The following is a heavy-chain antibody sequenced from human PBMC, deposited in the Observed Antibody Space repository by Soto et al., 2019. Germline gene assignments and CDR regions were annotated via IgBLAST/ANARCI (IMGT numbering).Heavy chain of an antibody. Sequence: GGSLTLSCAASGFPFSHYWMHWGRQTQGKGLVWVSRINPAGTITNYADSVEGRFTISRDNADSALFLQMNSLSAEDTAIYYCTSDTFGLRDTWGQGTLVTVSS. CDR1: GFPFSHYW. D-gene: IGHD3-16*01. CDR2: INPAGTIT. V-gene: IGHV3-74*01. CDR3: TSDTFGLRDT. J-gene: IGHJ5*02.